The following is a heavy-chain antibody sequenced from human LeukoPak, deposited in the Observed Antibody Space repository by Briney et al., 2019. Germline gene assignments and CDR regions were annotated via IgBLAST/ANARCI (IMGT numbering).Heavy chain of an antibody. Sequence: GGSPRLSCAASGFTVSSSYISWVRQAPGKGLEWVSVIYAGDSTYYADSVKGRLIISRDNSKNTVYLQMDSLRAEDTAVYYCARSYTHYDFWSGYTYQNYFDPWGQGTLVTVSS. CDR3: ARSYTHYDFWSGYTYQNYFDP. D-gene: IGHD3-3*01. J-gene: IGHJ5*02. CDR1: GFTVSSSY. CDR2: IYAGDST. V-gene: IGHV3-53*01.